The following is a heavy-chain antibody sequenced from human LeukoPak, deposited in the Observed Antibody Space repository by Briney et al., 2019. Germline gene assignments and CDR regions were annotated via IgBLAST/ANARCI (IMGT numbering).Heavy chain of an antibody. CDR1: GYSISSGYY. Sequence: PSETLSLTCTVSGYSISSGYYWGWIRQPPGKGLEWIGNINNSGYTNNNPSLKSRVTISVDTFKNQFSLKLSSVTAADTAVYYCARGRSSYYDSGGYYYLVYWGQGTLVTVSS. J-gene: IGHJ4*02. D-gene: IGHD3-22*01. V-gene: IGHV4-38-2*02. CDR2: INNSGYT. CDR3: ARGRSSYYDSGGYYYLVY.